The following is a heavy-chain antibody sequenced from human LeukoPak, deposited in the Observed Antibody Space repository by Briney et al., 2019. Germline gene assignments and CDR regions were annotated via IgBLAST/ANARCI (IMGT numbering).Heavy chain of an antibody. J-gene: IGHJ4*02. V-gene: IGHV4-34*01. CDR1: GGSFSGYY. Sequence: SETLSLTCAVYGGSFSGYYWSWIRQPPGKGLEWIGEINHSGSTNYNPSLKSRVTISVDTSKNQFSLKLSSVTAADTAVYYCARGYVSSGYQDYWGQGTLVTVSS. D-gene: IGHD3-22*01. CDR3: ARGYVSSGYQDY. CDR2: INHSGST.